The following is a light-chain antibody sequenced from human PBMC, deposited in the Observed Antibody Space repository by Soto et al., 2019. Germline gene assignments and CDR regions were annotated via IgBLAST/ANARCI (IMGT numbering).Light chain of an antibody. V-gene: IGKV3-20*01. CDR3: QQFGSSPLT. Sequence: EILLTQSPGTLSLSPGERATLSRRASQSVRSSYLAWYQQKPGQAPRLLIYGASSRATGIPDRFSGSGSGTDFTLTINRLEPEDFAVYYCQQFGSSPLTFGGGTKVDIK. CDR1: QSVRSSY. CDR2: GAS. J-gene: IGKJ4*01.